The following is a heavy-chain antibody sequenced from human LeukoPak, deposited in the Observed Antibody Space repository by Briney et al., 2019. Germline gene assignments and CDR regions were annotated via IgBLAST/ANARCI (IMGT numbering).Heavy chain of an antibody. CDR2: IWYDGSNK. D-gene: IGHD5-24*01. CDR1: GFTFSSYA. J-gene: IGHJ4*02. V-gene: IGHV3-33*08. CDR3: ANQQGGYNSPFDY. Sequence: GGSLRLSCAASGFTFSSYAMNWVRQAPGKGLEWVADIWYDGSNKYYADSVKGRFTISRDNSKNTLYLQMNSLRAEDTAVYYCANQQGGYNSPFDYWGQGTLVTVSS.